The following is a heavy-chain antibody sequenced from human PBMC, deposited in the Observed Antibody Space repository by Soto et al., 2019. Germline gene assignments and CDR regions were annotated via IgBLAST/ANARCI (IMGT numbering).Heavy chain of an antibody. Sequence: GGSLRLSCAASGFTFSSYSMNWVRQAPGKGLEWVSSISSSSSYIYYADSVMGRFTISRDNAKNSLYLQMNSLRAEDTAVYCRAGEGDLDAFDLWGQGTMVTVSS. D-gene: IGHD3-16*01. V-gene: IGHV3-21*01. CDR2: ISSSSSYI. CDR3: AGEGDLDAFDL. CDR1: GFTFSSYS. J-gene: IGHJ3*01.